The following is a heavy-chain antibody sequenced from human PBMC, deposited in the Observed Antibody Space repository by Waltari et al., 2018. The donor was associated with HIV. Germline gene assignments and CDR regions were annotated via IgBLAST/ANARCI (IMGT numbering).Heavy chain of an antibody. V-gene: IGHV3-30*18. D-gene: IGHD3-16*01. J-gene: IGHJ4*02. CDR3: ANLDSGQAGG. Sequence: QVQLVESGGGVVQPGRPLRLVCAVAGFPSGGYGMHWDRQAPGKGLEWVAVISSYDGNNKYYADSVKGRLTISRDNSKSTLYLQMNSLRAEDTAVYYCANLDSGQAGGWGQGTLVTVSS. CDR2: ISSYDGNNK. CDR1: GFPSGGYG.